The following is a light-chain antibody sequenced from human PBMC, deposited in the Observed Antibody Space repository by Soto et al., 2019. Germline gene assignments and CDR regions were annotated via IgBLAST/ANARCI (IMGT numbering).Light chain of an antibody. CDR2: EVS. J-gene: IGLJ2*01. CDR1: SSDVCGYNY. CDR3: SSFAGSNSFVV. Sequence: QSALTQPPSASGSPGQSVTISCTGTSSDVCGYNYVSWYQQYPGKAPKLMIYEVSQRPSGVPYRFSGSRSGNTASLTVSGLQAEDEADYYCSSFAGSNSFVVFGGGTKLTVL. V-gene: IGLV2-8*01.